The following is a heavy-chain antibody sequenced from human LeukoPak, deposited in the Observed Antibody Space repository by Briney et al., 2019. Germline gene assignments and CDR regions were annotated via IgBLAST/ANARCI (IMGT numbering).Heavy chain of an antibody. D-gene: IGHD2-15*01. J-gene: IGHJ4*02. CDR1: GFTFTSSA. Sequence: SVKVSCKASGFTFTSSAMQWVRQARGQRLEWIGWIVVGSGNTNYAQKFQERVTITRDMSTSTAYMELSSLRSEDTAVYYCARGRVGCSGGSCYDYWGQGTLVTVSS. CDR2: IVVGSGNT. V-gene: IGHV1-58*02. CDR3: ARGRVGCSGGSCYDY.